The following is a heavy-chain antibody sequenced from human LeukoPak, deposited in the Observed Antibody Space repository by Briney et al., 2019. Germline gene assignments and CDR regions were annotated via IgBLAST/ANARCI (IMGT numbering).Heavy chain of an antibody. Sequence: GGSLRLSCAASGFTFSSYAMSWVRQAPGKGLEWVSAISGSGGSTYYADSVKGRFTISRDNSKNTLYLQMNSLRAEDTAVYYCAKDSGPGYYDFWSGYPFDYWGQGTLVTVSS. CDR1: GFTFSSYA. CDR2: ISGSGGST. V-gene: IGHV3-23*01. J-gene: IGHJ4*02. D-gene: IGHD3-3*01. CDR3: AKDSGPGYYDFWSGYPFDY.